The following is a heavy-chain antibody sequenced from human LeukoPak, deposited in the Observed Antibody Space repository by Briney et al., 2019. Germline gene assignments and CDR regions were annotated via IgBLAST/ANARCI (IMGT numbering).Heavy chain of an antibody. CDR1: GGSISSYY. D-gene: IGHD6-13*01. CDR2: IYYSGST. CDR3: ARFELAAAGTFDY. J-gene: IGHJ4*02. Sequence: SETLSLTCTVSGGSISSYYWSWIRQPPGKGLEWIGYIYYSGSTNYNPSLKSRVTISVDTSKNQFSLKLSSVTAADTAVYYCARFELAAAGTFDYWGQGTLVTVSS. V-gene: IGHV4-59*08.